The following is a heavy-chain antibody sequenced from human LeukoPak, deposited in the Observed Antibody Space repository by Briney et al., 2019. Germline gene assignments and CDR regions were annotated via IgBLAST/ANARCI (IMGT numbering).Heavy chain of an antibody. CDR1: GYTFTSYG. CDR2: ISAYNGNT. D-gene: IGHD2-2*01. CDR3: ARDAETDIVVVPAATPFDP. J-gene: IGHJ5*02. Sequence: GASVKVSCKASGYTFTSYGISWVRQAPGQGLEWMGWISAYNGNTNYAQKLQGRVTMTTDTSTSTAYMELRSLRSDDTAVYYCARDAETDIVVVPAATPFDPWGQGTLVTVSS. V-gene: IGHV1-18*01.